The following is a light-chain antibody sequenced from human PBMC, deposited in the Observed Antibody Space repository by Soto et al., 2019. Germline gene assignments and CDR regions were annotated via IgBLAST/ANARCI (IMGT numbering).Light chain of an antibody. CDR2: DAS. Sequence: AIQMTQSPSSLSASVGDRVTITCRASQGIGNDLGWYQQKSGKAPKLLIYDASNLDSGVPSRFSGSGSGTEFSLTISNLQPDDCATYYCQQYGNYWTFGHGTRVEIK. CDR3: QQYGNYWT. J-gene: IGKJ1*01. CDR1: QGIGND. V-gene: IGKV1D-13*01.